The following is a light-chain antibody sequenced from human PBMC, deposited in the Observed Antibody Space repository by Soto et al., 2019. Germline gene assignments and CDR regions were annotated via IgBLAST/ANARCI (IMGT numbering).Light chain of an antibody. J-gene: IGLJ2*01. CDR2: HVS. CDR3: SSYTSSSTLVV. CDR1: SSDVGGYNY. V-gene: IGLV2-14*01. Sequence: QSALTQPASVSGSPGQSITISCTGTSSDVGGYNYVSWYQQHPGKAPKLMIYHVSNRPSGVSNRFSGSKSGNTASLTISGPQAEHEADYYCSSYTSSSTLVVFGGGTKLTVL.